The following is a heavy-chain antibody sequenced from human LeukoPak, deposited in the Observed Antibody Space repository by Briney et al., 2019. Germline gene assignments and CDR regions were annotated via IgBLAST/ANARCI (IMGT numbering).Heavy chain of an antibody. CDR2: INHSGST. D-gene: IGHD4-17*01. J-gene: IGHJ3*02. Sequence: SETLSLTCAVYGGTFSGYYWSWLRQPPGKGLEWIGEINHSGSTNYNPSLKSRVTISVDTSKTQSSLKLSSVTAADTAVYYCARLYGDYAPYAFDIWGQGTMVTVSS. CDR3: ARLYGDYAPYAFDI. CDR1: GGTFSGYY. V-gene: IGHV4-34*01.